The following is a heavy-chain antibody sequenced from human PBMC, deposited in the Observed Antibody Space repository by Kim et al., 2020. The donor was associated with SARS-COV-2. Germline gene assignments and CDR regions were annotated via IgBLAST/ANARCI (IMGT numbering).Heavy chain of an antibody. CDR3: TRAKSYYNYGMDV. CDR1: GYSFSSGNW. Sequence: SETLSLTCAVSGAVSGYSFSSGNWWTWVRQSPGKGLEWLGEVYHSGSTNYNPSLKSRVTISVDKSRNQFSLRLSSVTAADTAVYYCTRAKSYYNYGMDVWGQGTSVTVAS. V-gene: IGHV4-4*02. CDR2: VYHSGST. J-gene: IGHJ6*02. D-gene: IGHD5-12*01.